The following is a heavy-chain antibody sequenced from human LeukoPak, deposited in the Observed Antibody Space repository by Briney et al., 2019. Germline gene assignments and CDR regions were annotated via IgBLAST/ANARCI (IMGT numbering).Heavy chain of an antibody. J-gene: IGHJ6*03. V-gene: IGHV3-30*02. CDR3: ARDQGEWGSTYGRRGGYYYYYYMDV. D-gene: IGHD5-18*01. CDR2: MRYDGSNR. Sequence: GGSLRLSCAAFGFTFSSYGMHWVRQAPGKGLEWVAFMRYDGSNRNYADSVKGRYTISRDNSKNTLYLQMNSLRAEDTAVYYCARDQGEWGSTYGRRGGYYYYYYMDVWGKGTTVTISS. CDR1: GFTFSSYG.